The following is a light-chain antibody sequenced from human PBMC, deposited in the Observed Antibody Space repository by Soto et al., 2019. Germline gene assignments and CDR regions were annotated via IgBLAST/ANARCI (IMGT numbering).Light chain of an antibody. V-gene: IGKV3-11*01. CDR2: DAS. CDR1: QTVGRY. J-gene: IGKJ5*01. Sequence: EIVLTQSPATLSLSPGDRVTLSCRASQTVGRYLSWYQHSPGQGPRLLVYDASNRATGIPARFSDSGSETDFTLTISSLEPEDFAVYYCQQRLHWPITFGQGTRLEIK. CDR3: QQRLHWPIT.